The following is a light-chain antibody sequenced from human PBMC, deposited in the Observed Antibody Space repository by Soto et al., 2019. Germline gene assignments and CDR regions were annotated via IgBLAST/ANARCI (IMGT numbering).Light chain of an antibody. V-gene: IGKV3-11*01. CDR3: QQYNNWPRT. CDR1: QSVSSY. Sequence: EIVLTQSPATLSLSPGERATLSCRASQSVSSYLAWYQQKPGQAPRLLIYDASNRATGIPARFSGSGSGTDFTLTISSLEPEDFAVYYCQQYNNWPRTFGQGTKVGI. CDR2: DAS. J-gene: IGKJ1*01.